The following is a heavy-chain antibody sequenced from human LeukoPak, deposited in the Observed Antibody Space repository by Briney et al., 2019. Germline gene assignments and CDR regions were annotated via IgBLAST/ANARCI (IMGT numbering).Heavy chain of an antibody. D-gene: IGHD5-18*01. Sequence: PGGSLRLSCAASGFTFSSYTMNWVRQAPGKGLEWVSSISSSSSYIYYADSVKGRFTISRDNAKNSLYLQMNSLRAEDTAVYYCARIDVDTGTTWDYWGQGTLVTVSS. CDR2: ISSSSSYI. CDR1: GFTFSSYT. J-gene: IGHJ4*02. V-gene: IGHV3-21*01. CDR3: ARIDVDTGTTWDY.